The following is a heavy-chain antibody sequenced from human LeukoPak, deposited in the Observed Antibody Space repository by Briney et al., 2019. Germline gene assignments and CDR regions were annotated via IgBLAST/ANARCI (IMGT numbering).Heavy chain of an antibody. V-gene: IGHV4-39*01. D-gene: IGHD3-22*01. CDR1: GGSISSSSYY. Sequence: SETLSLTCTVSGGSISSSSYYWGWIRQPPGKGLEWIGSIYYSGSTYYNPSLESRVTISVDTSKNQFSLKLSSVTAADTAVYYCASLKVLYYYDSSGHFDYWGQGTLVTVSS. J-gene: IGHJ4*02. CDR3: ASLKVLYYYDSSGHFDY. CDR2: IYYSGST.